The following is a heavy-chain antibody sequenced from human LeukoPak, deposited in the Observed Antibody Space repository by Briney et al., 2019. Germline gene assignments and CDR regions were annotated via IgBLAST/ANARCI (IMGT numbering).Heavy chain of an antibody. CDR2: ISSSSSYI. Sequence: GGSLRLSCAASGFTFSSYSMNWARQAPGKGLEWVSSISSSSSYIYYADSVKGRFTISRDNAKNSLYLQMNSLRAEDTAVYYCARDGSGSYKFDPWGQGTLVTVSS. CDR1: GFTFSSYS. V-gene: IGHV3-21*01. J-gene: IGHJ5*02. D-gene: IGHD3-10*01. CDR3: ARDGSGSYKFDP.